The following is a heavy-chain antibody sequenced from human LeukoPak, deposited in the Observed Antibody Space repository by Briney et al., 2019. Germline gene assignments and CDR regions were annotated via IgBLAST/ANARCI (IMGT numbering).Heavy chain of an antibody. Sequence: PGGSLRLSCATSGLTFRTTWMHWVRQAPGKGLMWVSRMNGEGTTIDYADSVKGRFTVSRDYAKNTLFLQMNNLRTEDTARYFCATARNFRFEYWGQGSLVIVSA. D-gene: IGHD1-7*01. CDR2: MNGEGTTI. CDR3: ATARNFRFEY. CDR1: GLTFRTTW. J-gene: IGHJ4*02. V-gene: IGHV3-74*01.